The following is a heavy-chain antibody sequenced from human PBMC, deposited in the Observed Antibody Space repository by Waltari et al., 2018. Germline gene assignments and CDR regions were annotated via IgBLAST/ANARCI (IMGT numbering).Heavy chain of an antibody. CDR1: GFTFSSYE. D-gene: IGHD3-22*01. J-gene: IGHJ3*02. Sequence: EVQLVESGGGLVQPGGSLRLSCAASGFTFSSYEMNWVRQAPGKGLEWVSYISSSGSTIYYADSVKGRFTISRDNAKNSLYLQMNSLRAEDTAVYYCARVTSSITMIVVNAFDIWGQGTMVTVSS. CDR3: ARVTSSITMIVVNAFDI. CDR2: ISSSGSTI. V-gene: IGHV3-48*03.